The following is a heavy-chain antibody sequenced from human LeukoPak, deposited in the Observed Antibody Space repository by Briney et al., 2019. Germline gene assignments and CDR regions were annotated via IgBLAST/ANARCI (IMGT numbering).Heavy chain of an antibody. CDR3: ARDSQEFFQH. J-gene: IGHJ1*01. V-gene: IGHV3-43*02. CDR1: GFTFDNYA. CDR2: ISGVGGST. Sequence: GGSLRLSCAASGFTFDNYAIHWVRQAPGKGLEWVSLISGVGGSTYYADSMKGRFTISRDNSKNSLYLQMNSLRTEDTALYYCARDSQEFFQHWGQGTLVSVSS.